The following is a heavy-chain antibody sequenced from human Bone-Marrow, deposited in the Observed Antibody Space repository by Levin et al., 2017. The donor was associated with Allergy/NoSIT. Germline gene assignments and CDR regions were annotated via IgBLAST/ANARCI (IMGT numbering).Heavy chain of an antibody. Sequence: GESLKISCKASGYTFTSYDINWVRQATGQGLEWMGWMNPNSGNTGYAQKFQGRVTMTRNTSISTAYMELSSLRSEDTAVYYCAITFRPVGAFDPWGQGTLVTVSS. J-gene: IGHJ5*02. D-gene: IGHD1-26*01. CDR3: AITFRPVGAFDP. CDR1: GYTFTSYD. CDR2: MNPNSGNT. V-gene: IGHV1-8*01.